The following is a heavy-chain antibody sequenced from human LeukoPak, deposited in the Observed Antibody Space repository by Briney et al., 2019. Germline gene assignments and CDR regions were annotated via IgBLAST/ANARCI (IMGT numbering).Heavy chain of an antibody. CDR3: ARDKTPGGRSHWFDP. Sequence: SETLSLTCTVSGGSISSSSYYWGWIRQPPGKGLEWIGSIYYSGSTYYNPSLKSRVTISVDTSKNQFSLKLSSVTAADTAVYYCARDKTPGGRSHWFDPWGQGTLVTVSS. J-gene: IGHJ5*02. D-gene: IGHD3-10*01. CDR2: IYYSGST. V-gene: IGHV4-39*07. CDR1: GGSISSSSYY.